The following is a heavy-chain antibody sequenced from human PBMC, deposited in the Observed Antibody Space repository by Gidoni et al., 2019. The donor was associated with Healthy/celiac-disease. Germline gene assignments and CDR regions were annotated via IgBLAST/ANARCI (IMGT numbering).Heavy chain of an antibody. D-gene: IGHD5-12*01. Sequence: QVQLVESGGGVVQPGRSLRLSCAASAFTFSSYGMHWVRQAPGKGLEWVAVIWYDGSNKYYADSVKGRFTISRDNSKNTLYLQMNSLRAEDTAVYYCARDYSGYDGFFDYWGQGTLVTVSS. CDR2: IWYDGSNK. V-gene: IGHV3-33*01. J-gene: IGHJ4*02. CDR1: AFTFSSYG. CDR3: ARDYSGYDGFFDY.